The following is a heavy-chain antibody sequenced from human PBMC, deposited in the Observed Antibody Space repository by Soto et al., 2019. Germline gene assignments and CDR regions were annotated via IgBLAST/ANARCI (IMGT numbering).Heavy chain of an antibody. CDR1: GATFSSYA. D-gene: IGHD3-10*01. Sequence: SVKVSCKASGATFSSYAISWVRQAPGQGLEWMGGIIPIFGTANYAQKFQGRVTITADESTSTAYMELSSLRSEDTAVYYCARARPFTMVRGVTFDPCGQGTLVTSPQ. CDR2: IIPIFGTA. J-gene: IGHJ5*02. V-gene: IGHV1-69*13. CDR3: ARARPFTMVRGVTFDP.